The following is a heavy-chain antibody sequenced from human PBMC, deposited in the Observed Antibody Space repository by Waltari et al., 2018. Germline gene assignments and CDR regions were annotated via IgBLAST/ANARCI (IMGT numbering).Heavy chain of an antibody. Sequence: QVQLQESGPGLVKPSVTLSLTCSVSGGAINNYFWNWIRQPPGKALQWIGFIRHTGVTKSNPSLKSRVTMTVDTSKSQISLRLTSVSATDTAVYFCARWDSPGRYFGDWGQGTPVTVSS. V-gene: IGHV4-59*08. CDR2: IRHTGVT. D-gene: IGHD1-20*01. CDR1: GGAINNYF. J-gene: IGHJ4*02. CDR3: ARWDSPGRYFGD.